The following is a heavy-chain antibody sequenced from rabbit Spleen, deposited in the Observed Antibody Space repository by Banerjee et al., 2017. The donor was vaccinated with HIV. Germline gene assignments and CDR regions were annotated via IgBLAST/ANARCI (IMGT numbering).Heavy chain of an antibody. V-gene: IGHV1S47*01. J-gene: IGHJ6*01. Sequence: QEQLVESGGGLVQPGGSLKLSCKASAFDFSSGGVSWVRQAPGKGLEWIGYFDPIFGGTYYASWVNGQFTISSHNAQNTLYLQLNSLTAADTATYFCARDTGSSFSSYGMDLWGPGDPGHRL. CDR1: AFDFSSGG. D-gene: IGHD8-1*01. CDR2: FDPIFGGT. CDR3: ARDTGSSFSSYGMDL.